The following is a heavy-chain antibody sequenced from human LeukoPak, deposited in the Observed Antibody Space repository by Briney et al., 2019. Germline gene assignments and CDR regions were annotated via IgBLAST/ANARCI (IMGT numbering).Heavy chain of an antibody. J-gene: IGHJ4*02. CDR1: GGSISSYY. D-gene: IGHD1-26*01. CDR3: ARHLPKWGWDY. Sequence: PSETLSLTCTVSGGSISSYYWSWIRQSPGKGLEWIGYIYYSGSTKYNPSLKSRVTISVDTSKNQFSLKLSSVTAADTAVYYCARHLPKWGWDYWGQGTLVTVSS. CDR2: IYYSGST. V-gene: IGHV4-59*08.